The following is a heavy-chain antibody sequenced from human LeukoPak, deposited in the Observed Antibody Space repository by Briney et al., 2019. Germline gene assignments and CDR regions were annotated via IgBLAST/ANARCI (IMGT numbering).Heavy chain of an antibody. CDR3: TTDPPGQTQTVRRYYYYMDV. CDR2: IKSKTDGGTT. V-gene: IGHV3-15*01. D-gene: IGHD4-11*01. Sequence: GGSLRLSCAASGFTFSNAWMSWVRQAPGKGLEWVGRIKSKTDGGTTNYAAPVKGRFTISRDDSKNTLYLQMNSLKTEDTAVYYCTTDPPGQTQTVRRYYYYMDVWGKGTTVTVSS. CDR1: GFTFSNAW. J-gene: IGHJ6*03.